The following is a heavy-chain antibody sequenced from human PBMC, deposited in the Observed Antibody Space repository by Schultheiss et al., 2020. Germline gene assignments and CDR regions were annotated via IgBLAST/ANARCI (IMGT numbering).Heavy chain of an antibody. J-gene: IGHJ6*04. Sequence: GGSLRLSCAASGFTFSSYDMHWVRQATGKGLEWVSGISWNSGSIGYADSVKGRFTISRDNAKNSLYLQMNSLRAEDTALYYCAKVVVQGVKGYYYGMDVWGKGTTVNVSS. CDR2: ISWNSGSI. V-gene: IGHV3-9*01. CDR3: AKVVVQGVKGYYYGMDV. D-gene: IGHD3-10*01. CDR1: GFTFSSYD.